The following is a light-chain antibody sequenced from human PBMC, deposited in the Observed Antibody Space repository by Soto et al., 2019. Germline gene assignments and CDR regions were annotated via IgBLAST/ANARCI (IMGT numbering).Light chain of an antibody. J-gene: IGKJ1*01. CDR3: QQYNNWPQT. CDR1: ERLSSVY. Sequence: EIVLTQSPGTLSFSPWERSALSCVASERLSSVYLAWYQQRPGQPPRLLIYGASNRATGIPARFSGSGSGTEFTLTISSLQSEDFAVYYCQQYNNWPQTFGQGTKVDI. CDR2: GAS. V-gene: IGKV3-15*01.